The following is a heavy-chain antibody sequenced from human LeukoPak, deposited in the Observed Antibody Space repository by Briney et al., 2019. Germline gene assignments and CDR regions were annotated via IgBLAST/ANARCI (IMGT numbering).Heavy chain of an antibody. CDR3: ARGGGYSSGWEFDY. CDR2: IYYSGST. D-gene: IGHD6-19*01. V-gene: IGHV4-59*01. J-gene: IGHJ4*02. Sequence: SETLSLTCTVSGGSISSYYWSWIRQPPGKGLERIGYIYYSGSTNYNPSLKSRVTISVDTSKNQFSLKLSSVTAADTAVYYCARGGGYSSGWEFDYWGQGTLVTVSS. CDR1: GGSISSYY.